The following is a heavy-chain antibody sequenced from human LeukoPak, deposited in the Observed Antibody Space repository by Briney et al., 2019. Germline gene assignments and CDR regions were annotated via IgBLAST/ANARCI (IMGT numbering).Heavy chain of an antibody. Sequence: GGSLRLSCAASGFTFSSYEKNWVRQAPGKGLEWVSYISSSGSTIYYADSVKGRFTISRDNSRNTLYLQMNSLRAEDTAVYYCAKGPNIAAAGTPFDYWGQGTLVTVSS. V-gene: IGHV3-48*03. J-gene: IGHJ4*02. CDR3: AKGPNIAAAGTPFDY. D-gene: IGHD6-13*01. CDR2: ISSSGSTI. CDR1: GFTFSSYE.